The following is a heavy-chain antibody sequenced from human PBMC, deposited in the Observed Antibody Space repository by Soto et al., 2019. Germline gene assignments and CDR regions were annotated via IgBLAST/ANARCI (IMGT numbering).Heavy chain of an antibody. V-gene: IGHV3-11*01. D-gene: IGHD5-12*01. Sequence: GSLRLSCAASGFTFSDYYMSWIRQAPGKGLEWVSYISSSGSTIYYADSVKGRFTISRDNAKNSLYLQMNSLRAEDTAVYYCARGDEWLRLSRAFDIWGQGTMVTVSS. CDR2: ISSSGSTI. CDR3: ARGDEWLRLSRAFDI. J-gene: IGHJ3*02. CDR1: GFTFSDYY.